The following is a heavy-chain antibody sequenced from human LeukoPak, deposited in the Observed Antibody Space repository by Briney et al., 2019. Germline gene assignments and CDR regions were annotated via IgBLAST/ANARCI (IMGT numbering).Heavy chain of an antibody. D-gene: IGHD3-10*02. CDR1: GGSISSGGYY. Sequence: SETLSLTCTVSGGSISSGGYYWSWIRQHPGKGLKWIGYIYYSGSTYYNPSLKSRVTISVDTSKNQFSLKLSSVTAADTAVYYCARDSTMLTAFDIWGQGTMVTVSS. CDR3: ARDSTMLTAFDI. J-gene: IGHJ3*02. CDR2: IYYSGST. V-gene: IGHV4-31*03.